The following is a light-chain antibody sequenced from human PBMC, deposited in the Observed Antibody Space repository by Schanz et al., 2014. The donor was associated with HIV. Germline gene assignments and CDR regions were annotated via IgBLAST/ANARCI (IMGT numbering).Light chain of an antibody. CDR2: KVS. CDR1: HSLVFIDGDIY. CDR3: MQGTYRPLT. J-gene: IGKJ4*01. V-gene: IGKV2-30*01. Sequence: VVLPQSPVSLPVTLGQPASISCRSSHSLVFIDGDIYLNWFHQRPGQSPRRLIYKVSNRDSGVPDRFSGSGSGTYFTLEISRVEAEDVGIYYCMQGTYRPLTFGGGTKVEIK.